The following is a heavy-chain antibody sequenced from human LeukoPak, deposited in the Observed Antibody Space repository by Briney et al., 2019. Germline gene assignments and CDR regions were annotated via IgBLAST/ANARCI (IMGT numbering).Heavy chain of an antibody. CDR3: ARQGWELLRPYFDY. V-gene: IGHV4-59*08. CDR2: IYYSGST. D-gene: IGHD1-26*01. Sequence: KSSGTLSLTCTVSGGSISSYYWSWIRQPPGKGLEWIGYIYYSGSTNYNPSLKSRVTISVDTSKNQFSLKLSSVTAADTAVYYCARQGWELLRPYFDYWGQGTLVTVSS. J-gene: IGHJ4*02. CDR1: GGSISSYY.